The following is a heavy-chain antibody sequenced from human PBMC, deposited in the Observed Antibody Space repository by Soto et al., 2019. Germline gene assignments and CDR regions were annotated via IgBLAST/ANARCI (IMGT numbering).Heavy chain of an antibody. CDR3: AKDTGYSGYVTFDN. J-gene: IGHJ4*02. V-gene: IGHV3-9*01. CDR1: GFIFDDYA. D-gene: IGHD5-12*01. Sequence: EVQLVESGGGLVQPGRSLRLSCAASGFIFDDYAMHWVRQAPGKGLEWVSGISWNSGNIAYADSVKGRFTISRDNAKNSLYLQMNSLRAEATAWYYCAKDTGYSGYVTFDNWGQGTLVTVSS. CDR2: ISWNSGNI.